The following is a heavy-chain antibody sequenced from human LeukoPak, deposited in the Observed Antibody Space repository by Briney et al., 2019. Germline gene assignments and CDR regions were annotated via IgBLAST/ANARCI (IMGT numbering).Heavy chain of an antibody. CDR3: ARDLTRYCSSTSCYSLDY. V-gene: IGHV3-30-3*01. J-gene: IGHJ4*02. CDR1: GFTFSSYT. D-gene: IGHD2-2*01. CDR2: ILYDGSNK. Sequence: GGSLRLSCVVSGFTFSSYTMHWVRQAPGKGLEWVGVILYDGSNKYYADSVKGRFTISRDNSKNTLYLQMNSLRAEDTAVYYCARDLTRYCSSTSCYSLDYWGQGTLVTVSS.